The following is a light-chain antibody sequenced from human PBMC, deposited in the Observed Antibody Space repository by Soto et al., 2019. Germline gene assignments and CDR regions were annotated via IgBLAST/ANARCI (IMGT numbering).Light chain of an antibody. J-gene: IGLJ1*01. CDR3: SSYAVINNLFV. V-gene: IGLV2-8*01. Sequence: QSALTQPPSASGSPGQSVTISCTGTSRDVGGYNYVSWYQQHPGKAPKLMLYEVSKRPSGVPDRFSGSKSGNTASLTVSGRQAEDEADYYCSSYAVINNLFVFGTGTKLTVL. CDR2: EVS. CDR1: SRDVGGYNY.